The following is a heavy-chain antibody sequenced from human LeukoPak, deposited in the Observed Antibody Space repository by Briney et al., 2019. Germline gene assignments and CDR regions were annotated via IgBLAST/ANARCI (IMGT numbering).Heavy chain of an antibody. Sequence: GSLRLSCEASGFTFSDYSMNWVRQPPGKGLEWIGYIYYSGSTNYNPSLKSRVTISVDTSKNQFSLKLSSVTAADTAVYYCARPSIGGKTFDIWGQGTMVTVTS. CDR3: ARPSIGGKTFDI. V-gene: IGHV4-59*08. CDR2: IYYSGST. CDR1: GFTFSDYS. J-gene: IGHJ3*02. D-gene: IGHD1-26*01.